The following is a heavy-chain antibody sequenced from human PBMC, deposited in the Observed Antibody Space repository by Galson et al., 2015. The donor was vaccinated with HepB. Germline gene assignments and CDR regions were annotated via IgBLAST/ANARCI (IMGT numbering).Heavy chain of an antibody. V-gene: IGHV1-18*01. CDR2: ISAYNGNT. CDR1: GYTFTSYG. D-gene: IGHD1-1*01. J-gene: IGHJ5*02. Sequence: SVKVSCRASGYTFTSYGISWVRQAPGQGLEWMGWISAYNGNTNYAQKLQGRVTMTTDTSTSTAYMELRSLRSDDTAVYYCARLNWIHRNWFDPWGQGTLVTVSS. CDR3: ARLNWIHRNWFDP.